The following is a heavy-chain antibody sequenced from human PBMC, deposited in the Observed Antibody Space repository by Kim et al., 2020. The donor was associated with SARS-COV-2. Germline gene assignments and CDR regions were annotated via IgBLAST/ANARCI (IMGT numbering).Heavy chain of an antibody. V-gene: IGHV3-30*04. CDR3: ARDGQLDY. Sequence: GGSLRLSCAASGFTLTDYTMHWVRQAPGKGLEWVAVISYDGSDKYYADSVKGRFTISRDNSKNTLYLQMNSLRPEDTAFYYCARDGQLDYWGQGTLVTVSS. J-gene: IGHJ4*02. CDR2: ISYDGSDK. CDR1: GFTLTDYT.